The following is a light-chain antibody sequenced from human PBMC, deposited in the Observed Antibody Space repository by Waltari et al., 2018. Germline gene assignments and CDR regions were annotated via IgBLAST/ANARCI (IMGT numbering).Light chain of an antibody. Sequence: DIQMTQSPSSLSASVGDRLSITCRASQSISSSLNWYHQKPGKAPKLLIYAASTLQSGVPSRFSGSGSGTDFTLTITSLQPEDFATYYCQHTYSTPRTFGQGTKLEIK. CDR2: AAS. CDR1: QSISSS. CDR3: QHTYSTPRT. V-gene: IGKV1-39*01. J-gene: IGKJ2*01.